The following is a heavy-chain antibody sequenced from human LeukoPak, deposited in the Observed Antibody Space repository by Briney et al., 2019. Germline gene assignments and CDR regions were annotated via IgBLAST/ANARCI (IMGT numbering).Heavy chain of an antibody. Sequence: GGSLRLSCAASGFTFSSYSMNWARQAPGKGLEWVSSISSSSSYIYYADSVKGRFTISRDNAKNSLYLQMNSLRAEDTAVYYCARGTGDSGLADYWGQGTLVTVSS. CDR2: ISSSSSYI. CDR3: ARGTGDSGLADY. CDR1: GFTFSSYS. V-gene: IGHV3-21*01. J-gene: IGHJ4*02. D-gene: IGHD3-10*01.